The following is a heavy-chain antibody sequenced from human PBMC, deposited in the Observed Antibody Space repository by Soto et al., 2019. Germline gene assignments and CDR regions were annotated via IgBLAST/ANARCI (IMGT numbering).Heavy chain of an antibody. CDR1: GFTFSDHY. CDR2: TRNKANSYTT. D-gene: IGHD3-10*01. Sequence: QPVGSLRLSCAASGFTFSDHYMDWVRQAPGKGLEWVGRTRNKANSYTTEYAASVKGRFTISRDDSKNSLYLQMNSLKTEDTAVYYCAHGSGSPRSSYYFDYWGQGTLVTVSS. CDR3: AHGSGSPRSSYYFDY. V-gene: IGHV3-72*01. J-gene: IGHJ4*02.